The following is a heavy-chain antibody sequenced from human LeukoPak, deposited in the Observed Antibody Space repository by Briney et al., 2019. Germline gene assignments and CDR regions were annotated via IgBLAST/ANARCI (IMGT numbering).Heavy chain of an antibody. V-gene: IGHV4-4*07. CDR3: ARDQYYDFWSGYYPAWFDP. D-gene: IGHD3-3*01. CDR2: IYTSGST. Sequence: PSGTLSLTCTVSGGAISRYYCGGIRQPAGKGLEWIGRIYTSGSTNYNPSLKSRVTMSVDTSKSQFSLKLSSVTAAHTAVYYCARDQYYDFWSGYYPAWFDPWGQGTLVTVSS. CDR1: GGAISRYY. J-gene: IGHJ5*02.